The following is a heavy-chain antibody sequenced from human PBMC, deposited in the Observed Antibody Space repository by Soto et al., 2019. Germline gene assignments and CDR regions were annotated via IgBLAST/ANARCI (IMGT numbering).Heavy chain of an antibody. V-gene: IGHV3-30*18. Sequence: PGWSLRLSCAASVFTFISYGMHWVRQAPGKGLEWVAVISYDGSNKYYADSVKGRFTISRDNSKNTLYLQMNSLRAEDTAVYYCAKDQSSGWSFFDYWGQGTLVTVSS. J-gene: IGHJ4*02. CDR2: ISYDGSNK. CDR3: AKDQSSGWSFFDY. CDR1: VFTFISYG. D-gene: IGHD6-19*01.